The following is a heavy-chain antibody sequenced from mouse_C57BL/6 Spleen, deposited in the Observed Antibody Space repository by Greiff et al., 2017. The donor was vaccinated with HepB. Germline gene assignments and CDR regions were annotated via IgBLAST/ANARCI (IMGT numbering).Heavy chain of an antibody. J-gene: IGHJ1*03. V-gene: IGHV3-6*01. Sequence: EVQLQQSGPGLVKPSQSLSLTCSVTGYSITSGYYWNWIRQFPGNKLEWMGYISYDGSNNYNPSLKNRISITRDTSKNQFFLKLNSVTTEDTATYYCAIPPIYYDYYWYFDVWGTGTTVTVSS. D-gene: IGHD2-4*01. CDR3: AIPPIYYDYYWYFDV. CDR2: ISYDGSN. CDR1: GYSITSGYY.